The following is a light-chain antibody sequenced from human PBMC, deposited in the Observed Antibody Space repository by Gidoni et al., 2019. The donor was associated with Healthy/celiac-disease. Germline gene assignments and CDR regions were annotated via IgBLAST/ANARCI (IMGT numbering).Light chain of an antibody. J-gene: IGKJ5*01. CDR3: QQYYSTPFT. CDR1: QSVLYSSHNKNY. CDR2: WAS. V-gene: IGKV4-1*01. Sequence: IVMTQSPDSLAVSLGERATINCKSSQSVLYSSHNKNYLAWYQQKPGQPPKLLIYWASTRESGVPDRVSGSGSGTDFTLTIRSLQAEDVAVYYCQQYYSTPFTFGQXTRLEIK.